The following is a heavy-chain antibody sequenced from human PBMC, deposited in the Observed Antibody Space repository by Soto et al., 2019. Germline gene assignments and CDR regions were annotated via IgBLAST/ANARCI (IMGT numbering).Heavy chain of an antibody. Sequence: GSLRLSCAASGFTFSSYAMSWVRHAPGKGLEWVSAISGSGGSTYYADSVKGRFTISRDNSKNTLYLQMNSLRAEDTTVYYCAKVQYYYDSSGYNAFDIWGQGTMVTVSS. CDR2: ISGSGGST. V-gene: IGHV3-23*01. J-gene: IGHJ3*02. CDR3: AKVQYYYDSSGYNAFDI. CDR1: GFTFSSYA. D-gene: IGHD3-22*01.